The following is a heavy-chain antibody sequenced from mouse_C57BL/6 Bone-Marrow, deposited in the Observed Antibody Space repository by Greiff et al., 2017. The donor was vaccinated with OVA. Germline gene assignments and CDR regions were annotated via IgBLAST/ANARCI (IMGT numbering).Heavy chain of an antibody. Sequence: QVQLQQSGPELVKPGASVKISCKASGYAFSSSWMNWVKQRPGKGLEWIGRIYPGDGDTNYNGKFKGKATLTADKSSSTAYMQLSSLTSEDSAVYFCARRERLPEAYWGQGTLVTVSA. CDR1: GYAFSSSW. CDR2: IYPGDGDT. V-gene: IGHV1-82*01. J-gene: IGHJ3*01. CDR3: ARRERLPEAY. D-gene: IGHD2-2*01.